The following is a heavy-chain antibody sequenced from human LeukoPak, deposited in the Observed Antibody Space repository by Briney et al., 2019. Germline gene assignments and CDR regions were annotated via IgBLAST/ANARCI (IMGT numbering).Heavy chain of an antibody. Sequence: NPSETLSLTCAVYGGSFSGYYWSWIRQPPGKGLEWIGYIYYSGSTNYNPSLKSRVTISVDTSKNQFSLKLSSVTAADTAVYYCARDGYSYYDAFDIWGQGTMVTVSS. CDR1: GGSFSGYY. V-gene: IGHV4-59*01. D-gene: IGHD5-18*01. J-gene: IGHJ3*02. CDR2: IYYSGST. CDR3: ARDGYSYYDAFDI.